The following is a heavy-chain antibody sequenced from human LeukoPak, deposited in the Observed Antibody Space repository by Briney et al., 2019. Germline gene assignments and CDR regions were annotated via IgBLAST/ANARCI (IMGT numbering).Heavy chain of an antibody. V-gene: IGHV3-20*04. CDR3: AKDSWEVGATAEIDY. D-gene: IGHD1-26*01. CDR1: GFRFDDHA. Sequence: GGSLRLSCAASGFRFDDHAMSWVRQAPGKGLEWVAGINWNAGTTGYRGSVKGRFTISRDNAKNSLYLQMSSLRAEDTAVYYCAKDSWEVGATAEIDYWGQGTQVTVSS. CDR2: INWNAGTT. J-gene: IGHJ4*02.